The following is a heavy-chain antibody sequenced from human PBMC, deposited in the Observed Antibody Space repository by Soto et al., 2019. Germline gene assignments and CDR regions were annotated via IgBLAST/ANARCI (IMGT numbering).Heavy chain of an antibody. J-gene: IGHJ4*02. D-gene: IGHD1-7*01. V-gene: IGHV4-59*01. CDR2: IYYSVST. CDR3: ARGGNYDLRALDY. Sequence: SETLSLTCTVSGGSISSYYWSWIRQPPGKGLEWIGYIYYSVSTNYNPSLKSRVTISVDTSKNQFSLKLSSVTAADTAVYYCARGGNYDLRALDYWGQGTLVTVSS. CDR1: GGSISSYY.